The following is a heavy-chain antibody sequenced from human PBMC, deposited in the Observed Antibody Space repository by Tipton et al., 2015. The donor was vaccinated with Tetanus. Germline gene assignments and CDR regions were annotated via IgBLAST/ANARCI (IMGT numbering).Heavy chain of an antibody. CDR3: ARRLIQNWFDP. CDR2: IYYTGNT. V-gene: IGHV4-31*03. Sequence: TLSLTCTVSGDSISRGGYFWNWIRQRPGEGPEWIGYIYYTGNTYYNPSLKSRVTISVDTSKNQFSLKLTSLTAADTAVYYCARRLIQNWFDPWGQGTLVTVSS. CDR1: GDSISRGGYF. J-gene: IGHJ5*02. D-gene: IGHD2-8*01.